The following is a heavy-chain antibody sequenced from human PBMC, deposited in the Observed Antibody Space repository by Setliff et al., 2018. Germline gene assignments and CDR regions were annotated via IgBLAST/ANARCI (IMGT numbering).Heavy chain of an antibody. CDR3: ARDLFRNSGGLYS. Sequence: GGSLRLSCAASGFMFSDFAMHWVRQSPGKGLQWVALIRSDGTNKHYADSVKGRFTIFRDNSKNTLYLQMSSLRADDTAMYYCARDLFRNSGGLYSWGQGTLVTVSS. V-gene: IGHV3-30*02. CDR1: GFMFSDFA. J-gene: IGHJ5*02. CDR2: IRSDGTNK. D-gene: IGHD3-16*01.